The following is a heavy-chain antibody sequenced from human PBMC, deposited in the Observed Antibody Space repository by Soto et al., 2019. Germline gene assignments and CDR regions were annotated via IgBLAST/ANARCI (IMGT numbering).Heavy chain of an antibody. CDR3: AKKVNSGPGSQYFDY. Sequence: VGSLRLSCAASGFTFSSYSMSWVRQAPGKGLEWVSGFRSSGDGGTTYYADSVKGRFTISRDNSKNTLFLQMNSLRAEDTAIYYCAKKVNSGPGSQYFDYWGQGTLVTVSS. D-gene: IGHD3-10*01. V-gene: IGHV3-23*01. CDR2: FRSSGDGGTT. J-gene: IGHJ4*02. CDR1: GFTFSSYS.